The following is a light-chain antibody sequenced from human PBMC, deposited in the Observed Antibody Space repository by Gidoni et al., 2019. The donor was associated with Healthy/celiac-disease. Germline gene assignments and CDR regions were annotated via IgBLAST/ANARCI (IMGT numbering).Light chain of an antibody. V-gene: IGKV3-11*01. CDR3: QQRSNWPWT. CDR2: EAS. Sequence: ELVLTQSPATLSLSPGERATLSCRASQSVSSYLVWYQQKPGQAPRLLIYEASNRATGIPARFSGSGSGTDFTLTISSLEPEDFAVYYCQQRSNWPWTFGQXTKVEIK. J-gene: IGKJ1*01. CDR1: QSVSSY.